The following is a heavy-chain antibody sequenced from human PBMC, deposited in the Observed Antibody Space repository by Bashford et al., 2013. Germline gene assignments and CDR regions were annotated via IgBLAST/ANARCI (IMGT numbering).Heavy chain of an antibody. D-gene: IGHD2-2*01. CDR2: IRDKANGYTT. V-gene: IGHV3-72*01. Sequence: VRQAPGKGLEWLGRIRDKANGYTTEYAASVKGRFTISRDDSQNTLYLQMNSLETEDTAVYYCARRYCSNSACYFGHDTFDIWGPGTMVTVSS. J-gene: IGHJ3*02. CDR3: ARRYCSNSACYFGHDTFDI.